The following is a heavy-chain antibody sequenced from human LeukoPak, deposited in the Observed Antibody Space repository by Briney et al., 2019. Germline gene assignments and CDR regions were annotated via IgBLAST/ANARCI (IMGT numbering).Heavy chain of an antibody. J-gene: IGHJ4*02. CDR3: ARVTQTDYDFDY. CDR2: INPSTGGT. CDR1: GYTFTAYY. V-gene: IGHV1-2*02. D-gene: IGHD4-17*01. Sequence: GASVKVSCKASGYTFTAYYMHWVRQAPGQGLEWMGWINPSTGGTNYAQKFQGRVTMTRDTSISTAYMDMSSLRSDDTAVYYCARVTQTDYDFDYWGQGTLVTVSS.